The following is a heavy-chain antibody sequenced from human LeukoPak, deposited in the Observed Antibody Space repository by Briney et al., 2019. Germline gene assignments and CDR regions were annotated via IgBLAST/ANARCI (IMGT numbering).Heavy chain of an antibody. CDR2: MYYSVNT. J-gene: IGHJ5*02. D-gene: IGHD6-13*01. Sequence: PSETLSLTCTVSGGSISSRSYYWGWVRQPPGKGLEWIGSMYYSVNTYYNPSLKGRVTISVDTSKNHFSLNLISGTAADTAVYYCARSRIAAISGFDPWGQGTRVTVSS. CDR1: GGSISSRSYY. V-gene: IGHV4-39*01. CDR3: ARSRIAAISGFDP.